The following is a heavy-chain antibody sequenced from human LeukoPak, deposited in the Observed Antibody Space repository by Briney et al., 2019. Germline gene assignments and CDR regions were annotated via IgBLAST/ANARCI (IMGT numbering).Heavy chain of an antibody. CDR3: AKVLTYDYYAMDV. D-gene: IGHD4/OR15-4a*01. V-gene: IGHV3-30-3*01. J-gene: IGHJ6*02. CDR2: ISYDGSRK. Sequence: PGGSLRLSCAASGFTFSSYAMHWVRQAPGKGLEWVAVISYDGSRKNYADSVKGRFTISRDNSKNSLSLQMNSLRAEDTAVYYCAKVLTYDYYAMDVWGQGSTVTVSS. CDR1: GFTFSSYA.